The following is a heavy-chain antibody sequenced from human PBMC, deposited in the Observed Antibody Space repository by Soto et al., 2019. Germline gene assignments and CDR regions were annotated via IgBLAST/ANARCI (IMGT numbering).Heavy chain of an antibody. Sequence: GGSLRLSCAASGFTFSSYGMHWVRQAPGKGLEWVAVIWYDGSNKYYADSVKGRFTISRDNSKNTLYLQMNSLRAEDTAVYYCARDRGGPRSYYFDYWGQGTLVTVSS. J-gene: IGHJ4*02. D-gene: IGHD2-15*01. CDR1: GFTFSSYG. CDR2: IWYDGSNK. V-gene: IGHV3-33*01. CDR3: ARDRGGPRSYYFDY.